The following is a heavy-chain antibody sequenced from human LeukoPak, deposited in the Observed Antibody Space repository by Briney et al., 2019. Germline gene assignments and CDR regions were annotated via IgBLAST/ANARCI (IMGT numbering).Heavy chain of an antibody. Sequence: GGSLRLSCAAAGFTFSDYGMHWVRQAPGKGLEWVAGIWSDGRKKYDADAVKGRFTVSRDNAENSLYLQMDSLGGEDTAVYYCARGEYYRSGTREFDYWGQGTLVTVSS. D-gene: IGHD3-10*01. J-gene: IGHJ4*02. V-gene: IGHV3-33*08. CDR2: IWSDGRKK. CDR3: ARGEYYRSGTREFDY. CDR1: GFTFSDYG.